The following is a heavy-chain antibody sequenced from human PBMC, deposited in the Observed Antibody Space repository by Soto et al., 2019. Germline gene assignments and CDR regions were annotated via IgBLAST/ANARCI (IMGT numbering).Heavy chain of an antibody. D-gene: IGHD3-10*01. V-gene: IGHV1-18*01. Sequence: GPEVKKPGALVKVSCKASGDISPRYGISWVRQAPGQGLEWLGWINCYNGVTNYAQSLQGRVTLTTDSSTSTAYMEVRSLRFEDTAVYYRAGPKTYDSDRNYYCGHQFDYWGQGTPVTVSS. J-gene: IGHJ4*02. CDR3: AGPKTYDSDRNYYCGHQFDY. CDR1: GDISPRYG. CDR2: INCYNGVT.